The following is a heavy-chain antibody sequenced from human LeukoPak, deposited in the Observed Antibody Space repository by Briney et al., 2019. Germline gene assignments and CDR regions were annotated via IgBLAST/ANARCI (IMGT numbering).Heavy chain of an antibody. CDR1: GFTFSSYG. D-gene: IGHD5-18*01. V-gene: IGHV3-30*18. CDR2: ISYDGSNK. J-gene: IGHJ4*02. CDR3: AKDSGGYTYVFDY. Sequence: GGSLRLSCAASGFTFSSYGMHWVRQAPGKGLEWVAVISYDGSNKYYADSVKGRFTISRDNSKNTLYLQMNSLRAEDTAVYYCAKDSGGYTYVFDYWGQGTLATVSS.